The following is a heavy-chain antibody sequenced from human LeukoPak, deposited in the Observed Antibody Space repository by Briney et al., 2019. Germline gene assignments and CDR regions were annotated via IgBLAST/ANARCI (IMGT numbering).Heavy chain of an antibody. CDR2: IIPILGIA. CDR3: ATPSHCSSTSCDDAFDI. CDR1: GGTFSSYT. V-gene: IGHV1-69*02. D-gene: IGHD2-2*01. Sequence: GASVKVSCKASGGTFSSYTISWVRQAPGQGLEWMGRIIPILGIANYAQKFQGRVTITADKSTSTAYMELSSLRSEDTAVYYCATPSHCSSTSCDDAFDIWGQGTMVTVSS. J-gene: IGHJ3*02.